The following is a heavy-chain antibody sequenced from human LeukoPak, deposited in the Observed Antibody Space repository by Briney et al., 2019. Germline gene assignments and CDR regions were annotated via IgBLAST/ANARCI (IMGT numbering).Heavy chain of an antibody. CDR3: ARVTYGSGTSGAFDY. Sequence: HSGGALRLSCAASGFTFSSRGMSWVRQAPGKGLEWVSTISGSGDNTYYADSVKGRFTISRYNSKNTLYLQMNSLRAEDTAVYYCARVTYGSGTSGAFDYWGQGTLVTVSS. V-gene: IGHV3-23*01. CDR2: ISGSGDNT. D-gene: IGHD3-10*01. CDR1: GFTFSSRG. J-gene: IGHJ4*02.